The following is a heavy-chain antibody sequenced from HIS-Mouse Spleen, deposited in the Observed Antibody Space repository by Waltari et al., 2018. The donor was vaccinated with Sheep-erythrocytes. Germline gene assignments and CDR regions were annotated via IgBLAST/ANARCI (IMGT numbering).Heavy chain of an antibody. J-gene: IGHJ6*02. CDR3: ARTPRDYDFWSGYYFYYYGMDV. CDR2: IDWADAK. V-gene: IGHV2-70*01. CDR1: GFSLTTSGMC. D-gene: IGHD3-3*01. Sequence: VTLRESGPALVKPTQTLTLTCTFSGFSLTTSGMCMSCTVHPPGKAVEWLALIDWADAKYYSTSLKTRLTMSKDTSKNQVVLTMTNMDPVDTATYYCARTPRDYDFWSGYYFYYYGMDVWGQGTMVTVSS.